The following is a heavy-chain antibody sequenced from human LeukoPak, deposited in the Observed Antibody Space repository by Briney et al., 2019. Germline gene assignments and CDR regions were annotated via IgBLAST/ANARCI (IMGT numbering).Heavy chain of an antibody. V-gene: IGHV4-34*01. CDR1: GGSFSGYY. CDR3: ARHQWLVQGFDY. D-gene: IGHD6-19*01. J-gene: IGHJ4*02. CDR2: INHSGST. Sequence: SETLSLTCAVYGGSFSGYYWSWIRQPPGKGLEYIGEINHSGSTYYNPSLKSRVTISVDTSKNQFSLKLSSVTAADTAVYYCARHQWLVQGFDYWGQGTLVTVSS.